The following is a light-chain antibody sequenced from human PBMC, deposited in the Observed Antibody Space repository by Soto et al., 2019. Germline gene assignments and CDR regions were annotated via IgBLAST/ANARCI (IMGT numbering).Light chain of an antibody. CDR2: WAS. V-gene: IGKV4-1*01. CDR3: QQYYSTPRT. Sequence: DFVMTQSPDSLAVSLGERATINCKSSQSLLYSSNNRNYLAWYQQRSGQPPKLLIYWASTRESVVPDRFSGSGSGTDSTLTISSLQAEDVAVYYCQQYYSTPRTFGQGTKVEIK. CDR1: QSLLYSSNNRNY. J-gene: IGKJ1*01.